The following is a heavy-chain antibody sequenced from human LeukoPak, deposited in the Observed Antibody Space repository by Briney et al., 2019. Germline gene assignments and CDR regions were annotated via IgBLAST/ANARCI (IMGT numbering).Heavy chain of an antibody. J-gene: IGHJ6*03. CDR1: GYTFTSYD. D-gene: IGHD6-19*01. CDR2: MNPNSGNT. V-gene: IGHV1-8*01. CDR3: ARGLAGAVAGTSRNYYYYCYMDV. Sequence: GASVKVSCKASGYTFTSYDINWVRQATGQGLEWMGWMNPNSGNTGYAQEFQGRVTMTRNTSISTAYMELSSLRSEDTAVYYCARGLAGAVAGTSRNYYYYCYMDVWGKGTTVTVSS.